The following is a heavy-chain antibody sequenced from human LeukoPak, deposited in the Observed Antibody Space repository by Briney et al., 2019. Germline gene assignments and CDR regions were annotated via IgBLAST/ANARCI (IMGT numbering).Heavy chain of an antibody. CDR1: GFTFSSYD. Sequence: GGALRLSCAASGFTFSSYDMNWVRQAPGKGLEWVSYIITSSSYMYYADSVKGRFTISRDNAKNSLYLQMNSLRAEDTAVYYCVRDDDRPDNGLDYWGQGTLVTVSS. D-gene: IGHD3-22*01. CDR3: VRDDDRPDNGLDY. J-gene: IGHJ4*02. CDR2: IITSSSYM. V-gene: IGHV3-21*01.